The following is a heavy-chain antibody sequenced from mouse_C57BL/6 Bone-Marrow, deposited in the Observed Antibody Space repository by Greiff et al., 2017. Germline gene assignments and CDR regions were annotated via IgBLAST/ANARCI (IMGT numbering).Heavy chain of an antibody. D-gene: IGHD1-1*01. V-gene: IGHV1-50*01. J-gene: IGHJ1*03. CDR1: GYTFTSYW. CDR3: GGTTVVSNFDV. CDR2: IDPSDSYT. Sequence: QVQLQQPGAELVKPGASVKLSCKASGYTFTSYWMQWVKQRPGQGLEWIGEIDPSDSYTNYNQKFKGKATLTVDTSSSTAYMQLSSLTSEDSAVYYCGGTTVVSNFDVWGTGTTVTVSS.